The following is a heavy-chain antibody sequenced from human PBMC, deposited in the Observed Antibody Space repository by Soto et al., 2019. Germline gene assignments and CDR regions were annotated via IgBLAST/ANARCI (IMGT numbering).Heavy chain of an antibody. CDR2: IGGSGGST. CDR3: AKAPYYYDTSEMDV. Sequence: EVQLLESGGNLVQPGGSLRLSCAASGFTFSSYAMSWVRQAPGKGLEWVSAIGGSGGSTYYADSVKGRFTISRDNSKNTLFLQMNSLRAEDTAVYYCAKAPYYYDTSEMDVWGQGTTVTVSS. D-gene: IGHD3-22*01. J-gene: IGHJ6*02. CDR1: GFTFSSYA. V-gene: IGHV3-23*01.